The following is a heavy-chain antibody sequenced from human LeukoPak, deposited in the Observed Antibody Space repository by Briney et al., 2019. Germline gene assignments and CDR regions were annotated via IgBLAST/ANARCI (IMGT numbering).Heavy chain of an antibody. D-gene: IGHD3-22*01. CDR3: ARGNYYDSSGYYKH. CDR2: IYHSGST. J-gene: IGHJ1*01. Sequence: SETLSLTCTVSGSSISSYYWSWIRQPPGKGLEWIGYIYHSGSTYYNPSLKSRVTISVDRSKNQFSLKLSSVTAADTAVYYCARGNYYDSSGYYKHWGQGTLVTVSS. CDR1: GSSISSYY. V-gene: IGHV4-59*12.